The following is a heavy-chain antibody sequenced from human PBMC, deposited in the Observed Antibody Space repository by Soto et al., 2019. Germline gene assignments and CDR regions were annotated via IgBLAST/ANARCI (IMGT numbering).Heavy chain of an antibody. Sequence: PSETLSLTCTVSGGSISSSSYYWGWIRQPPGKGLEWIGSIYYSGSTYYNPSLKSRVTISVDTSKNQFSLKLSSVTAADTAVYYCARCAEQQLAPPHFHYWGQGTLVTVSS. D-gene: IGHD6-13*01. V-gene: IGHV4-39*01. CDR3: ARCAEQQLAPPHFHY. J-gene: IGHJ4*02. CDR2: IYYSGST. CDR1: GGSISSSSYY.